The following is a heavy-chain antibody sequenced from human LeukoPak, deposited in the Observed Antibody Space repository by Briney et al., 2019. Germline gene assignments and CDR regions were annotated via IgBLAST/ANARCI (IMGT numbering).Heavy chain of an antibody. Sequence: PGGSLRLSCAASGFTFSSYTMNWVRQAPGKGLEWVSYITSSSSTIYYADSVRGRFTISRDNAKNSLYLQMNSLRAEDTAVYYCARDAQQLVAFDIWGQGTMVTVSS. CDR2: ITSSSSTI. D-gene: IGHD6-13*01. J-gene: IGHJ3*02. CDR1: GFTFSSYT. CDR3: ARDAQQLVAFDI. V-gene: IGHV3-48*04.